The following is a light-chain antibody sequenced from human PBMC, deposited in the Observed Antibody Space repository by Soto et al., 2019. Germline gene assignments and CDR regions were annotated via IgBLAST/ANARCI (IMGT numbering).Light chain of an antibody. CDR1: QSISTS. CDR2: TAS. Sequence: DIHMTQFPSSLSASVGDRVTITCRASQSISTSLNWYQQKPGKAPNLLIYTASTFQSGVPSRFSGSGSGTDFTLTITSLQPEDFATYYCQQTYTSPFTFGPGTKVDIK. CDR3: QQTYTSPFT. V-gene: IGKV1-39*01. J-gene: IGKJ3*01.